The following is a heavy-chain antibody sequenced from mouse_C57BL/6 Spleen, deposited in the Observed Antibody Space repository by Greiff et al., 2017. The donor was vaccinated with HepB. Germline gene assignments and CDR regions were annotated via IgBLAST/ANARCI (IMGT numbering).Heavy chain of an antibody. CDR2: IDPEDGET. CDR3: ARSEDGNYDYAMDY. CDR1: GFTIKDYY. V-gene: IGHV14-2*01. D-gene: IGHD2-1*01. Sequence: VQLKESGAELVKPGASVKLSCTASGFTIKDYYMHWVKQRTEQGLEWIGRIDPEDGETKYAPKFQGKATITADTSSNTAYLQLSSLTSEDAAVYYCARSEDGNYDYAMDYWGQGTSVTVSS. J-gene: IGHJ4*01.